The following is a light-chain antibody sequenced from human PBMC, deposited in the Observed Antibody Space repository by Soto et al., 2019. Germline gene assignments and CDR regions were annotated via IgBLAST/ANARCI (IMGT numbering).Light chain of an antibody. J-gene: IGLJ3*02. V-gene: IGLV2-8*01. CDR3: TSYVGNDIWV. Sequence: QSALTQPPSASGSPGQLVTISCTGTSSDVGAYKYVSWYQQYPGKAPKLMIYEVTKRPSGVPDRFSGSKSGNTASLTVSGLQAEDEADYYCTSYVGNDIWVFGGGTQLTVL. CDR2: EVT. CDR1: SSDVGAYKY.